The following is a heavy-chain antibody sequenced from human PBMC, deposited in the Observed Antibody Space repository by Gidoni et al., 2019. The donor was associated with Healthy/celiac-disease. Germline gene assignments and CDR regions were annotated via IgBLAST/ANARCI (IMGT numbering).Heavy chain of an antibody. CDR2: INPNSGGT. CDR1: GYTFTGYY. CDR3: ARASITMVRGVIFPCGY. Sequence: QVQLVQSGAEVKKPGASVTVSCKASGYTFTGYYMHWVRQAPGQGLEWMGWINPNSGGTNYAQKFQGRVTMTRDTSISTAYMELSRLRSDDTAVYYCARASITMVRGVIFPCGYWGQGTLGHRLL. D-gene: IGHD3-10*01. V-gene: IGHV1-2*02. J-gene: IGHJ4*02.